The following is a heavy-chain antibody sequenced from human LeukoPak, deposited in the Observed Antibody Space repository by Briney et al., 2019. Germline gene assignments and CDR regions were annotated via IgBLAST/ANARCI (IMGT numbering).Heavy chain of an antibody. V-gene: IGHV1-69*04. CDR3: LYSGYDLDAFDI. J-gene: IGHJ3*02. CDR1: GGTFSSYA. CDR2: IIPILGIA. Sequence: SVTVSCKASGGTFSSYAISWVRQAPGQGLEWMGRIIPILGIANYAQKFQGRVTITADKSTSKAYMELSSLRSEDTAVYYCLYSGYDLDAFDIWGQRAMVTVSS. D-gene: IGHD5-12*01.